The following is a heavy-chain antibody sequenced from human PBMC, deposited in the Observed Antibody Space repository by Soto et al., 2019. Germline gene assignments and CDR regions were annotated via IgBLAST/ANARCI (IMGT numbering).Heavy chain of an antibody. Sequence: SETLSLTCAVYGGSFSGCYWSWIRQPPGKGLEWIGEINHSGSTNYNPSLKSRVTISVDTSKNQFSLKLSSVTAADTAVYYCARMGEVRVSDYWGQGTLVTVSS. J-gene: IGHJ4*02. D-gene: IGHD3-16*01. V-gene: IGHV4-34*01. CDR3: ARMGEVRVSDY. CDR2: INHSGST. CDR1: GGSFSGCY.